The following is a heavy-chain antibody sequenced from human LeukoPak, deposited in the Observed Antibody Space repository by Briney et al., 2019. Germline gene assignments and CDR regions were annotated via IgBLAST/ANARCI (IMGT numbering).Heavy chain of an antibody. D-gene: IGHD6-6*01. Sequence: KSSETLSLTCTVSGASINTYYWSWIRQPPGKGLEWIGYIYYSGNTNYNPSLKSRVTISVDTSKNQFSLKLSSVTPADTAVYYCARGYISAGRIDYWGQGTLVTVSS. CDR1: GASINTYY. CDR3: ARGYISAGRIDY. CDR2: IYYSGNT. V-gene: IGHV4-59*01. J-gene: IGHJ4*02.